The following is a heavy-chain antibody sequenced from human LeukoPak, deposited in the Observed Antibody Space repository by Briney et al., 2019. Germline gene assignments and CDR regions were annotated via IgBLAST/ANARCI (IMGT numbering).Heavy chain of an antibody. Sequence: VNVSCKASGGTFSSYVISWVGQARGQGGEWIARFIHIVGIAKYAQHLQGRVTITAEKHKNTAYMELNSLRCRDTAVYYCERDPGNDYGDQWREGPLVSVSS. J-gene: IGHJ4*02. V-gene: IGHV1-69*04. CDR1: GGTFSSYV. CDR3: ERDPGNDYGDQ. CDR2: FIHIVGIA.